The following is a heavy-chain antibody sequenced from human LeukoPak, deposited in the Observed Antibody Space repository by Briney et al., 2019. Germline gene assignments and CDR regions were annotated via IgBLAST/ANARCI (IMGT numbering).Heavy chain of an antibody. J-gene: IGHJ4*02. D-gene: IGHD3-16*01. CDR3: AKVTYDYVWGSYEN. CDR1: GFTFRSYV. V-gene: IGHV3-23*01. Sequence: GGPLRLSCVASGFTFRSYVLSWVRQAPGKGLDWVSALSGIGEGTYYADAVKGRFTISRDNSKNTVYLQMNGLRVEDTAVYHCAKVTYDYVWGSYENWGQGILVTVSS. CDR2: LSGIGEGT.